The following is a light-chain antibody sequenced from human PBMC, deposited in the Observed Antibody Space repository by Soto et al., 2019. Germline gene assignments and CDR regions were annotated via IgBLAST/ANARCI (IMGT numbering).Light chain of an antibody. J-gene: IGKJ2*01. CDR1: QSVRSNY. CDR3: QHYDGTPRT. V-gene: IGKV3-20*01. CDR2: GVF. Sequence: ETVLTQSPGTVSLSPGERATLSCTTSQSVRSNYFSCYQQKPGQAPRLLIYGVFSRATGIPDMFSGSGSGTDFTLTISGLEPADAAVDYCQHYDGTPRTFGQGTKLEI.